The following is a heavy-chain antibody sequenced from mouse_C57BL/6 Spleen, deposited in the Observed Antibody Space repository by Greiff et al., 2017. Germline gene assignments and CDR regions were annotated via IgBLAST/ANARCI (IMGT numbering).Heavy chain of an antibody. Sequence: QVQLQQPGAELVMPGASVKLSCKASGYTFTSYWMHWVKQRPGQGLEWIGEIDPSDSYTNYNQKFKAKSTLTVDKSSSTAYMQLSSLTSEASAVYYCTRNWDYYGSHYWGQGTTLTVSS. CDR3: TRNWDYYGSHY. CDR1: GYTFTSYW. D-gene: IGHD1-1*01. CDR2: IDPSDSYT. J-gene: IGHJ2*01. V-gene: IGHV1-69*01.